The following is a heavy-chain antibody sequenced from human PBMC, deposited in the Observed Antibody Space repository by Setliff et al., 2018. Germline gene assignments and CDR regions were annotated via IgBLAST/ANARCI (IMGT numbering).Heavy chain of an antibody. Sequence: PSETLSLTCTVSGYSISSGYCWGWIRQPPGKGLEWIGSIYHSGSAYYNPSLKSRGTISVDTSKNQFSLKLSSVTAADTAVDYCARGLSGRGVPPYFDLWGRGTLVTVSS. CDR3: ARGLSGRGVPPYFDL. J-gene: IGHJ2*01. D-gene: IGHD3-10*01. CDR2: IYHSGSA. V-gene: IGHV4-38-2*02. CDR1: GYSISSGYC.